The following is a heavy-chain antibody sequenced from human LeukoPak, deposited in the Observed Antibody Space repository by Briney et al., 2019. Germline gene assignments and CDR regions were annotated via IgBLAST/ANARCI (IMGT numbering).Heavy chain of an antibody. Sequence: SSETLSLTCTVSGGPISSYYWSWIRQPPGKELEYIGYIYSSGSTNYNPSLKSRVTISVDTSKNQFSLKLTSVTAADTAVYYCARRSAIGTFDYWGQGTLVTVSS. CDR1: GGPISSYY. CDR3: ARRSAIGTFDY. CDR2: IYSSGST. D-gene: IGHD2/OR15-2a*01. V-gene: IGHV4-59*08. J-gene: IGHJ4*02.